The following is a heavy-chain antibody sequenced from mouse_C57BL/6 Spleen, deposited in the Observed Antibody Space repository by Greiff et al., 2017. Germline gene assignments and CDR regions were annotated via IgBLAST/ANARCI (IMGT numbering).Heavy chain of an antibody. CDR1: GYTFPDYE. CDR3: TRPGFDY. Sequence: VQLKESGAELVRPGASVTLSCKASGYTFPDYEMHWVKQTPVHGLEWIGAIDPETGGTAYNQKFKGKAILTADKSSSTAYMELRSLTSEDSAVYYCTRPGFDYWGQGTTLTVSS. V-gene: IGHV1-15*01. J-gene: IGHJ2*01. CDR2: IDPETGGT.